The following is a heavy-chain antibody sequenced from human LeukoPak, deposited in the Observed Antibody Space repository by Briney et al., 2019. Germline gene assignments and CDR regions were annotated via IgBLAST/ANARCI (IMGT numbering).Heavy chain of an antibody. J-gene: IGHJ4*02. CDR2: IYYSGST. CDR1: GGSISSYY. Sequence: KPSETLSLTCTVSGGSISSYYWSWIRQPPGKGLEWIGYIYYSGSTNYNPSLKSRVTISVDTSKNQFSLKLSSVTAADTAVYYCAREAGGEYSYGSDYWGQGTLVTVSS. V-gene: IGHV4-59*01. CDR3: AREAGGEYSYGSDY. D-gene: IGHD5-18*01.